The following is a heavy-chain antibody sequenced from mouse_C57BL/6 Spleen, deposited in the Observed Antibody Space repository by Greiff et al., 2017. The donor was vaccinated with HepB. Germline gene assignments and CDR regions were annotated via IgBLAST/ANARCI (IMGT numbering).Heavy chain of an antibody. CDR3: ARGDYSNYGYFDV. CDR1: GYTFTSYG. Sequence: VQLQQSGAELARPGASVKLSCKASGYTFTSYGISWVKQRTGQGLEWIGEIYPRSGNTYYNEKFKGKATLTADKSSSTAYMELRSLTSEDSAVYFCARGDYSNYGYFDVWGTGTTVTASS. CDR2: IYPRSGNT. D-gene: IGHD2-5*01. J-gene: IGHJ1*03. V-gene: IGHV1-81*01.